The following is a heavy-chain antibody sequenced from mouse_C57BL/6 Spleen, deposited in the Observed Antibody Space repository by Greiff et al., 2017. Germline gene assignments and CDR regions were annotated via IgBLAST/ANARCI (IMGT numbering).Heavy chain of an antibody. Sequence: QVQLQQPGAELVRPGSSVKLSCKASGYTFTSYWMAWVKQRPGQGLEWIGNIYPSDSDTPYNQKFKDKATLTVDKSSRTAYMQLSSLTSEDSAVYYCARGGGLRQGFDYWGQGTTLTVSS. D-gene: IGHD2-4*01. J-gene: IGHJ2*01. CDR1: GYTFTSYW. CDR2: IYPSDSDT. V-gene: IGHV1-61*01. CDR3: ARGGGLRQGFDY.